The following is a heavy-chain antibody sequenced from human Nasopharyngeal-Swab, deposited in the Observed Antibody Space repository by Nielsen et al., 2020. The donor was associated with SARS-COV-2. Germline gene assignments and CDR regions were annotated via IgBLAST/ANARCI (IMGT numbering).Heavy chain of an antibody. Sequence: SVKVPCKVSGYTLTELSMHWVRKAPGKGLEWMGGFDPEDGETIYAQKFQGRVTMTEDTSTDTAYMELSSLRSEDTAVYYCATGMVITSDAFDIWGQGTMVTVSS. CDR1: GYTLTELS. V-gene: IGHV1-24*01. CDR2: FDPEDGET. D-gene: IGHD3-22*01. J-gene: IGHJ3*02. CDR3: ATGMVITSDAFDI.